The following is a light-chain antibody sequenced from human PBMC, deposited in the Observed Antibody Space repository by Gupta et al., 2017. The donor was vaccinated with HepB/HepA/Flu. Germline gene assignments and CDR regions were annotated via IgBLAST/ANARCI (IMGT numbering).Light chain of an antibody. CDR1: SSNIGADYS. CDR3: QNYPPNNVV. V-gene: IGLV1-40*01. Sequence: QSRLTHPPSVSGAAAQSVIISCTGTSSNIGADYSVHWDQTGQRPASYRLIHHNNLPASPVRVCVSNAASATSDMLLIAGRQAEDEADYYCQNYPPNNVVFGGGTKLTVL. J-gene: IGLJ2*01. CDR2: HNN.